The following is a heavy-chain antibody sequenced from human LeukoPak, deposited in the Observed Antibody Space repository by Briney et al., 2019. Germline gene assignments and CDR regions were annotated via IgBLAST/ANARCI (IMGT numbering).Heavy chain of an antibody. J-gene: IGHJ6*02. CDR1: GGSISSYY. CDR3: ARGGWRYFLYYGMDV. V-gene: IGHV4-59*12. D-gene: IGHD3-9*01. Sequence: SETLSLTCTVSGGSISSYYWSWIRQPPGQGLEWIGYMDDSGSTNYNPSLKSRVTISVDTSKNQFSLKLSSVTAADTAVYYCARGGWRYFLYYGMDVWGQGTTVTVSS. CDR2: MDDSGST.